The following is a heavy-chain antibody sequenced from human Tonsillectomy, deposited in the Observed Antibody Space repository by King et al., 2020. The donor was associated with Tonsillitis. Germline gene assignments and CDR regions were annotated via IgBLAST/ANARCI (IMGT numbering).Heavy chain of an antibody. CDR2: ISSNGGGT. D-gene: IGHD4-17*01. V-gene: IGHV3-64D*06. CDR3: VAGRDYVGFLYY. J-gene: IGHJ4*02. Sequence: VQLVESGGGLVQPGGSLRLSCSASGFTFSSYAMHWVRQAPGKGLEYVSAISSNGGGTYYADSVKGRFTISKDNSKNTLHLQMSSLRAEDTAVYYCVAGRDYVGFLYYWGQGTLVTVSS. CDR1: GFTFSSYA.